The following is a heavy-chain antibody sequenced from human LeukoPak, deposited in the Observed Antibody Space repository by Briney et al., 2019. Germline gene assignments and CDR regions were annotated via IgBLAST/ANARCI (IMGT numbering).Heavy chain of an antibody. CDR2: IYTSGST. CDR1: GGSISSGSYY. Sequence: PSQTLSLTCTVSGGSISSGSYYWSWIRQAAGKGLEWIVRIYTSGSTNYNPSLNSLVTISVDTSKNQFSLKLSSVTAADTAVYYCAGRRATRAFDIWGQGTMVTVSS. V-gene: IGHV4-61*02. J-gene: IGHJ3*02. CDR3: AGRRATRAFDI.